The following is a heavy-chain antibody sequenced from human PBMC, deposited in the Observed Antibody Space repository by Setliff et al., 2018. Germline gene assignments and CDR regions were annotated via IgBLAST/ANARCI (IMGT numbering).Heavy chain of an antibody. CDR3: ARDSRYGDYSYYYYYGMDV. Sequence: SETLSLTCTVSGGSISSGSYYWSWIRQPAGKGLEWIGRIYTSGSTDYNPSLKSRVTISVDTSKNQFSLKLSSVTAADTAVYYCARDSRYGDYSYYYYYGMDVWGQGTTVTVSS. CDR1: GGSISSGSYY. V-gene: IGHV4-61*02. J-gene: IGHJ6*02. CDR2: IYTSGST. D-gene: IGHD4-17*01.